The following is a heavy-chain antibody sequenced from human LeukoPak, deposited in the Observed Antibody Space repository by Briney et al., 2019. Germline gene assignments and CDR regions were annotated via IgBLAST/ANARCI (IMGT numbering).Heavy chain of an antibody. CDR2: VYTTGMT. CDR1: GGSINSYW. CDR3: ARAGYTISSYRFDY. V-gene: IGHV4-4*07. D-gene: IGHD3-16*02. Sequence: SETLSLTCSVSGGSINSYWWSWIRQPAGKGLEFIGRVYTTGMTNYNPSLKSRVSMSVDTSKNQFSLELRSVTAADTAVYFCARAGYTISSYRFDYWGQGALVTVSS. J-gene: IGHJ4*02.